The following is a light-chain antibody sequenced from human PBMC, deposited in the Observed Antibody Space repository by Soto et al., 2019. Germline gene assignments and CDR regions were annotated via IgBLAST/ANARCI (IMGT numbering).Light chain of an antibody. J-gene: IGKJ1*01. CDR1: QSITSW. Sequence: DIQMTQSPSTLSASVGDRVTITCRASQSITSWLAWYQQKPGKAPKLLIYDASSVENGVPSRFSGSGSGTVFTLTISSLQPDDYATYYCQQENRYWTFGQGTKVEVK. V-gene: IGKV1-5*01. CDR3: QQENRYWT. CDR2: DAS.